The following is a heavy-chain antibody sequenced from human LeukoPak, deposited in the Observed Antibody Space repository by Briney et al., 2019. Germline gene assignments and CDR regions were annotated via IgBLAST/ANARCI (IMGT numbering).Heavy chain of an antibody. CDR1: GFTFGDYA. D-gene: IGHD2-15*01. V-gene: IGHV3-49*04. CDR2: IRSKAYGGTT. CDR3: TRVRIVVVVAATPVWDY. Sequence: PGRSLRLSCTASGFTFGDYAMSWVRQAPGKGLEWVGFIRSKAYGGTTEYAASVKGRFTISRDDSKSIAYLQMNSLKTEDTAVYYCTRVRIVVVVAATPVWDYWGQGTLVTASS. J-gene: IGHJ4*02.